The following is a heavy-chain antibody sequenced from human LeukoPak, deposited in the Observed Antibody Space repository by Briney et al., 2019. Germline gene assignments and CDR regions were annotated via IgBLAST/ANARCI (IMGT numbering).Heavy chain of an antibody. J-gene: IGHJ4*02. D-gene: IGHD3-22*01. Sequence: GGSLRLSCAATGFTFRSYWMSGVRQAPGKGLEWVANIKQEGNEKYSADSVKGRFTISRDNARNSLYLQMNSLTAEDTAVYYCVRLNRGYYDTEYWGQGTLVTVSS. CDR1: GFTFRSYW. CDR2: IKQEGNEK. CDR3: VRLNRGYYDTEY. V-gene: IGHV3-7*01.